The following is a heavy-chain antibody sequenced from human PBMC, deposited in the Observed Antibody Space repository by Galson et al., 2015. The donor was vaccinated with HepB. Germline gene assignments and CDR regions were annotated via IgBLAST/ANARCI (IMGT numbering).Heavy chain of an antibody. Sequence: SLRLSCAASGFTFSSYDMHWVRQATGKGLEWVSAIGTAGDPYYPGSVKGRFTISRENAKNSLYLQMNSLRAGDTAVYYCARGRFKGHYYDSSGYYELDYWGQGTLVTVSS. J-gene: IGHJ4*02. CDR1: GFTFSSYD. CDR3: ARGRFKGHYYDSSGYYELDY. D-gene: IGHD3-22*01. V-gene: IGHV3-13*05. CDR2: IGTAGDP.